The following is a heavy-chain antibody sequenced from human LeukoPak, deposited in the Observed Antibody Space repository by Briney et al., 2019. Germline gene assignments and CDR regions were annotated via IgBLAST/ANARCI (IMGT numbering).Heavy chain of an antibody. CDR2: IYHSGST. D-gene: IGHD4-23*01. CDR3: TRVSDYGGNDAFDI. J-gene: IGHJ3*02. Sequence: SETLSLTCAVSGGSISSGGYSWSWIRQPPGKGLEWIGYIYHSGSTYYNPSLKSRVTISVDRSKNQFSLKLSSVTAADTAVYYCTRVSDYGGNDAFDIWGQGTMVTVSS. V-gene: IGHV4-30-2*01. CDR1: GGSISSGGYS.